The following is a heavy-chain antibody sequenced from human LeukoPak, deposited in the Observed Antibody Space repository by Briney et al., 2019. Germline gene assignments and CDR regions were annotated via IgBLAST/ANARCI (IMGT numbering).Heavy chain of an antibody. J-gene: IGHJ3*02. CDR2: IYYSGST. D-gene: IGHD4-17*01. CDR1: GGSISSYY. V-gene: IGHV4-59*01. Sequence: SETLSLTCTVSGGSISSYYWSWIRQPPGKGLEWIGYIYYSGSTNYNPSLKSRVTISVDTSKNQFSLKLSSVTAADTAVYYCARDSLRGDAFDIWGQGTVVTVSS. CDR3: ARDSLRGDAFDI.